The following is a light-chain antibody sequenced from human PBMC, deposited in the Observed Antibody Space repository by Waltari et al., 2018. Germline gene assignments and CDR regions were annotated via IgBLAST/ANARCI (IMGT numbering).Light chain of an antibody. CDR1: SSNIESNP. J-gene: IGLJ2*01. CDR2: SNS. Sequence: QPVVTQPPSASGTPGQRVTISCSGSSSNIESNPVNWYQQLPGRAPKLLIYSNSHRPSGVPDRFFASTSGRSASLAISGLQSDDEGNYYCASWDYSLKGVVYGGGTKLTVL. CDR3: ASWDYSLKGVV. V-gene: IGLV1-44*01.